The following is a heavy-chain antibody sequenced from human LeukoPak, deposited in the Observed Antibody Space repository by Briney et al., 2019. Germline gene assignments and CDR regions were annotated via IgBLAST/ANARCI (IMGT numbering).Heavy chain of an antibody. CDR3: ASLYSSKTNDY. J-gene: IGHJ4*02. V-gene: IGHV3-21*01. CDR2: FISISGYT. CDR1: GFSSSIYC. D-gene: IGHD6-19*01. Sequence: PLGAPMLSSCASGFSSSIYCIISWRHPARGRGLWGSSFISISGYTHYADSVNGRFNISRDNDKNSLYLQMNSLRAEDTAVYYCASLYSSKTNDYWGQGTLVTVSS.